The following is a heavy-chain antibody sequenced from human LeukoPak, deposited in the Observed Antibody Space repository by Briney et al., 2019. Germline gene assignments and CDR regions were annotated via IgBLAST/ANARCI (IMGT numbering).Heavy chain of an antibody. Sequence: SETLSLTCTVSGGSISSGDYYWSWIRQPPGKGLEWIGYIYYSGSTYYNPSLKSRVTISVDTSKNQFSLKLSSVTAADTAVYYCARHLWFGGGMDVWGQGTTVTVSS. CDR3: ARHLWFGGGMDV. D-gene: IGHD3-10*01. V-gene: IGHV4-30-4*01. CDR2: IYYSGST. CDR1: GGSISSGDYY. J-gene: IGHJ6*02.